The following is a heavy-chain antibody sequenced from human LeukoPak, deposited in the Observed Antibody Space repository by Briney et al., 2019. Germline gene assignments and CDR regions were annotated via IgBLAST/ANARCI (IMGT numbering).Heavy chain of an antibody. CDR1: GGSISSYY. CDR2: IYYSGST. V-gene: IGHV4-59*01. J-gene: IGHJ4*02. CDR3: ARVRSRDGYLYFDY. D-gene: IGHD5-24*01. Sequence: KPSETLSLTCTVSGGSISSYYWSWIRQPPGKGLEWIGYIYYSGSTNYNPSLKSRVTISVDTSKNQFSLKLSSVTAADTAVYYCARVRSRDGYLYFDYRGQGTLVTVSS.